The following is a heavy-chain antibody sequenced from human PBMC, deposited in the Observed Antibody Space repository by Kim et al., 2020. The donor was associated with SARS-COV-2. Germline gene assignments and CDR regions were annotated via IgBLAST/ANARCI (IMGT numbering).Heavy chain of an antibody. CDR1: GFTFSSYG. D-gene: IGHD4-17*01. CDR3: ANSYGDSSDAFDI. J-gene: IGHJ3*02. Sequence: GGSLRLSCAASGFTFSSYGMHWVRQAPGKGLEWVAVISYDGSNRYYADSVKGRFTISRDNSKNTLYLQMNSLRAEDTAVYYCANSYGDSSDAFDIWGQGT. V-gene: IGHV3-30*18. CDR2: ISYDGSNR.